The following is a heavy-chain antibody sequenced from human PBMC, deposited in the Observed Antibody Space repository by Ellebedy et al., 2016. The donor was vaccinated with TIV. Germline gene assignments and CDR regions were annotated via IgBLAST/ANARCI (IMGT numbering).Heavy chain of an antibody. CDR2: ISYDGRNK. Sequence: GESLKISCAASRFTFSSYGMHWVRQAPGKGLEWVALISYDGRNKYYADSVKGRFTISRDNSKNTLFLQMNSLRAEDTAVYYCAKELTCTNGVCHDHWGQGTLVTVSS. CDR3: AKELTCTNGVCHDH. V-gene: IGHV3-30*18. CDR1: RFTFSSYG. D-gene: IGHD2-8*01. J-gene: IGHJ4*02.